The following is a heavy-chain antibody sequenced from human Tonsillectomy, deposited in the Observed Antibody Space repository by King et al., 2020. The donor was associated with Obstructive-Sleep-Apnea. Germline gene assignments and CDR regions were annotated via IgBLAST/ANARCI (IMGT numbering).Heavy chain of an antibody. CDR3: ATTTIVEIGLSFDY. V-gene: IGHV3-15*01. CDR2: IKSKADGGTT. D-gene: IGHD3-22*01. Sequence: VQLVESGGGLVKPGGSLRLSCAASAFTFTNAWMSWVRQAPGKGLEWVGRIKSKADGGTTDYAAPVKGRFTISRDDSKNTLYLQMNSLKTEDTAVYYCATTTIVEIGLSFDYWGQGTLVTVSS. CDR1: AFTFTNAW. J-gene: IGHJ4*02.